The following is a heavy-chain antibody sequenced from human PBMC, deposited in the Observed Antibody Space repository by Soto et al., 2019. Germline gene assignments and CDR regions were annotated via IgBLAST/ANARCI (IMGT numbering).Heavy chain of an antibody. J-gene: IGHJ1*01. D-gene: IGHD3-22*01. V-gene: IGHV3-33*01. CDR3: ARDRYYDSSGYRPPTEYFQH. Sequence: QVQLVESGGGVVQPGRSLRLSCAASRFTFSSYGMHWVRQAPGKGLEWVAVIWYDGSNKYYADSVKGRFTISRDNSKNTLYLQMNSLRAEDTAVYYCARDRYYDSSGYRPPTEYFQHWGQGTLVTVSS. CDR1: RFTFSSYG. CDR2: IWYDGSNK.